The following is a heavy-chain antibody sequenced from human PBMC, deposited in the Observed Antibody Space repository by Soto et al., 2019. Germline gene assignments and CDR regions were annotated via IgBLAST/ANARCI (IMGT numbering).Heavy chain of an antibody. D-gene: IGHD3-16*01. V-gene: IGHV3-33*01. J-gene: IGHJ6*02. Sequence: QLQLVESGGNVVQPGRSLRLSCAASGFTFTTYAMHWVRQAPGTGLEWLAIISHDGNFEYYADSVKGRLTISRDDSKNTIYLKMNSLRGDDSGVYFCARGWAMSAALSFGMDVWGQGTTVSVSS. CDR3: ARGWAMSAALSFGMDV. CDR1: GFTFTTYA. CDR2: ISHDGNFE.